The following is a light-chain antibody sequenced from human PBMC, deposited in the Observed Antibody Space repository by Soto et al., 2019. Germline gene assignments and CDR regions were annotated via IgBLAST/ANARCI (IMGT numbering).Light chain of an antibody. CDR1: QSVSDN. J-gene: IGKJ4*01. Sequence: EIVLTQSPATLSVSPGERVTLSCSASQSVSDNLAWYQQKPGQAPRLLIYGASIRATDIPARFSGSGSGTEFSLSISSLQSEDFAVYYCQQYNDWPLTFGGGTKAEIK. V-gene: IGKV3D-15*01. CDR2: GAS. CDR3: QQYNDWPLT.